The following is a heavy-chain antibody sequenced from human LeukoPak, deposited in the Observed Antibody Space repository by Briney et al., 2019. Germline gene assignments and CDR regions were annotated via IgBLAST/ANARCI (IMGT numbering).Heavy chain of an antibody. J-gene: IGHJ6*03. V-gene: IGHV1-69*13. CDR1: GGTFSSYA. CDR2: IIPIFGTA. Sequence: GASVKVSCKASGGTFSSYAISWVRQAPGQGLEWMGGIIPIFGTANYAQKFQGRVTITADESTSTAYMELSSLRSEDTAVYYCARGDGLRLGPGVDYYYYYMDVWGKGTTVTVSS. D-gene: IGHD3-16*01. CDR3: ARGDGLRLGPGVDYYYYYMDV.